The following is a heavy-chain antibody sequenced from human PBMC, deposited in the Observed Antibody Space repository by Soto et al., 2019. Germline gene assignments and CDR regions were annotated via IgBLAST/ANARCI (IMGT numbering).Heavy chain of an antibody. D-gene: IGHD3-22*01. Sequence: QVQLVQSGAEVKKPGSSVKVSCKASGGTFSSYAISWVRQAPGQGIEWMGGIIPIFGTANYAQKFQGRVPTTADESTSTAYMELRSRRSKTTAVYYCAMTTGMDYDSIGYNYSYWGQGTLVTVSS. CDR2: IIPIFGTA. CDR1: GGTFSSYA. J-gene: IGHJ4*02. V-gene: IGHV1-69*01. CDR3: AMTTGMDYDSIGYNYSY.